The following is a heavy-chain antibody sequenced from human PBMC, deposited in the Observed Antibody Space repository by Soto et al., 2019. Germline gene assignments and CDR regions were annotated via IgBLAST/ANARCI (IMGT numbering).Heavy chain of an antibody. D-gene: IGHD3-3*01. CDR1: GYTFSSYG. V-gene: IGHV1-18*01. CDR3: ARGSRLFGVVIFQHYDMDV. Sequence: QVQLVQSGTEVKKPGASVKVSCKASGYTFSSYGNSWVRQAPGQGLEWMGWISGYNGNTKYAQKLQGRVTMTTDTSTSTAYVELRSLRSDDTAVYYCARGSRLFGVVIFQHYDMDVWGQGTTVTVSS. J-gene: IGHJ6*02. CDR2: ISGYNGNT.